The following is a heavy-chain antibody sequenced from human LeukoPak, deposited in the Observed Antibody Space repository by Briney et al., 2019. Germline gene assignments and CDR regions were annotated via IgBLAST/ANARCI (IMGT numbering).Heavy chain of an antibody. J-gene: IGHJ5*02. CDR3: ATPHSSYNWFDP. D-gene: IGHD6-6*01. CDR1: GYTLTELS. CDR2: FDPEDGET. V-gene: IGHV1-24*01. Sequence: ASVTVSCKVSGYTLTELSMHWVRQAPGKGLEWMGGFDPEDGETIYAQKFQGRVTMTEDTSTDTAYMELSSLRSEDTAVYYCATPHSSYNWFDPWGQGTLVTVSS.